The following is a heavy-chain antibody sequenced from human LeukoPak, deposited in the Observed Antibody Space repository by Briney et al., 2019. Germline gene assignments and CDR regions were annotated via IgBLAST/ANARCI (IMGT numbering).Heavy chain of an antibody. CDR2: INHRGDT. Sequence: SEALSPTCAVDGGSFSTYYWSWIRQSPGKGLEWIAEINHRGDTNYNPSVKSRVTISVDTSKNQFSLKITSLTAADTSVYYCARGPTISETGYFDYWGQGTLVTVSS. J-gene: IGHJ4*03. D-gene: IGHD1-1*01. CDR1: GGSFSTYY. CDR3: ARGPTISETGYFDY. V-gene: IGHV4-34*01.